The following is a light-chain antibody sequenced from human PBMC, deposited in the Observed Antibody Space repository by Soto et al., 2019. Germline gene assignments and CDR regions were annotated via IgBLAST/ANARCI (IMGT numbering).Light chain of an antibody. V-gene: IGKV3-20*01. Sequence: WDSATLSCMSSQTVSITYLAWYQQKPGQAPRLLIYDASNRATGIPARFSGSGSETDFTLTISRLEPEDFAVYYCQRYGTSLTWTFGQGTKVDI. CDR3: QRYGTSLTWT. CDR1: QTVSITY. J-gene: IGKJ1*01. CDR2: DAS.